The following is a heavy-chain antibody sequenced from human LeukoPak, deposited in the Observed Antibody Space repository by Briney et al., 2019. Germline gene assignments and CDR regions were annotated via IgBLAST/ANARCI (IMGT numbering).Heavy chain of an antibody. CDR1: GYTFTSYD. V-gene: IGHV1-8*01. D-gene: IGHD4-23*01. CDR3: ARFVRWVKGGIDY. Sequence: ASVKVSCKASGYTFTSYDINWVRQATGQGLEWMGWMNPNSGNTGYAQKFQGRVTMTRNTSISTAYMELSSLGSEDTAVYYCARFVRWVKGGIDYWGQGTLVTVSS. J-gene: IGHJ4*02. CDR2: MNPNSGNT.